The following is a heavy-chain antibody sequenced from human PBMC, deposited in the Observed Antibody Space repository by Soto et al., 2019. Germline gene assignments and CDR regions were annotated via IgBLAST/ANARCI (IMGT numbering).Heavy chain of an antibody. J-gene: IGHJ5*02. CDR2: IIPIFGSA. Sequence: QVQLVQSGAEVKKPGSSVKVSCKASGGTFSNYAITWVRQAPGQGLEWLGRIIPIFGSANYAQKFQGRVLIPADESTTRAYMERSSLRSDATAGYYCAKDGGKAGDFGNGFDPWGQGTLVTVSS. CDR1: GGTFSNYA. V-gene: IGHV1-69*15. CDR3: AKDGGKAGDFGNGFDP. D-gene: IGHD6-13*01.